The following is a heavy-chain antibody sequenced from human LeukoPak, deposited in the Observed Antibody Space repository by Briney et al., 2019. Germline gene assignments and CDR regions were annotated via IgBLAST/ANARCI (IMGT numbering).Heavy chain of an antibody. D-gene: IGHD2-15*01. J-gene: IGHJ4*02. CDR2: IRSDGSDK. Sequence: GGSLRLSCAASGFTFSSYGMHWVRQAPGRGLEWVAFIRSDGSDKYYADSVKGRFTISRDNSKNTLYLQMNSLRGEDTAVYYCGGLAVFDYWGQGTLVTVSS. V-gene: IGHV3-30*02. CDR3: GGLAVFDY. CDR1: GFTFSSYG.